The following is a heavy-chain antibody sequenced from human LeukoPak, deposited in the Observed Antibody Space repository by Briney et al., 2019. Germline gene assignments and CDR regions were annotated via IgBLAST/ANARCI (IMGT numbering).Heavy chain of an antibody. Sequence: SETLSLTCTVSGGSISSGGYYWGWIRQLPGKGLEWIGYIYHSGNTVYKPSLRSRFTMSVDTSKTQFSLKLSSVTAADTGVYYCVRVGDCTSAACHGTRFDPWGQGTLVTVSS. CDR2: IYHSGNT. D-gene: IGHD2-2*01. CDR3: VRVGDCTSAACHGTRFDP. V-gene: IGHV4-31*03. J-gene: IGHJ5*02. CDR1: GGSISSGGYY.